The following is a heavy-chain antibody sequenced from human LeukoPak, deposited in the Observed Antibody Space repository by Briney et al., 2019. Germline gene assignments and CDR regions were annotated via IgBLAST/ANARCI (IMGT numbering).Heavy chain of an antibody. J-gene: IGHJ4*02. V-gene: IGHV1-18*01. D-gene: IGHD2-2*01. CDR3: ARDVASTDIVVVPAATGDY. Sequence: ASVKVSCKASGYTFTSYGISWVRQAPGQGLEWMGWISAYNGNTNYAQKLQGRVTMTTDTSTSTAYMELRSLRSDDTAVYYCARDVASTDIVVVPAATGDYWGQGTLVTVSS. CDR1: GYTFTSYG. CDR2: ISAYNGNT.